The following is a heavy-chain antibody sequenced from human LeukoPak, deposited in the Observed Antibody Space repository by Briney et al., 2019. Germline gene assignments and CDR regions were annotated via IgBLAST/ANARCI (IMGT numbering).Heavy chain of an antibody. V-gene: IGHV3-23*01. CDR2: ISGSGGST. D-gene: IGHD3-22*01. J-gene: IGHJ4*02. CDR3: AKDLDGSGHYGPDY. Sequence: SGGSLRLSCAASGFTFSSYEMSWVRQAPGKGLEWVSTISGSGGSTYYAVSAKGRFTISRDNSKNTLYLQRSSLRAEDTAMYYCAKDLDGSGHYGPDYWGQGTLVTVSS. CDR1: GFTFSSYE.